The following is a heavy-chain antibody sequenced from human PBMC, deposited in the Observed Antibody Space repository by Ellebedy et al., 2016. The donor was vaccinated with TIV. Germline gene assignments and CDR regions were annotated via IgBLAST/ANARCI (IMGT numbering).Heavy chain of an antibody. Sequence: PGGSLRLSCAASGFTFRTYAMSWVRQAPGRGLEWVSTISGSGGGTYYKNSVTGRFTISRDNSKNTLYLQMNSRRAGDTSIYDCARLRYFGSGSYSDYWGQGTLVTVSS. D-gene: IGHD3-10*01. J-gene: IGHJ4*02. CDR1: GFTFRTYA. CDR3: ARLRYFGSGSYSDY. CDR2: ISGSGGGT. V-gene: IGHV3-23*01.